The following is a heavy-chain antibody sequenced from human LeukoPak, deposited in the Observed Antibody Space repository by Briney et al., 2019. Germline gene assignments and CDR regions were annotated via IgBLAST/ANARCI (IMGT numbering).Heavy chain of an antibody. D-gene: IGHD6-19*01. Sequence: SETLSLTCTVSGDSISSSSYYWGWIRQPPGKGLEWIGTIYYTGSTYYNPSLKSRVTISVDRSKNQFSLKLRSVTAADTAVYYCARQAESRIVVAATGLYYFDYWGQGTLVTVSS. CDR3: ARQAESRIVVAATGLYYFDY. J-gene: IGHJ4*02. CDR2: IYYTGST. V-gene: IGHV4-39*01. CDR1: GDSISSSSYY.